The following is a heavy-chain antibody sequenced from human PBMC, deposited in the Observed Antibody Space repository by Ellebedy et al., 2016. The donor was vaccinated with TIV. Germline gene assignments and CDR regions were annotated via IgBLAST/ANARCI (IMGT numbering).Heavy chain of an antibody. CDR1: GFSFSTYW. CDR2: INTDGTIT. J-gene: IGHJ4*02. V-gene: IGHV3-74*01. D-gene: IGHD3-16*01. Sequence: GGSLRLSCAASGFSFSTYWMFWVRQAPGKGLVWVSRINTDGTITDYADSVEGRFTISRDNAKNTLYLQMNSLRADYTAVYYCARDSWGYWGQGTLVTVSS. CDR3: ARDSWGY.